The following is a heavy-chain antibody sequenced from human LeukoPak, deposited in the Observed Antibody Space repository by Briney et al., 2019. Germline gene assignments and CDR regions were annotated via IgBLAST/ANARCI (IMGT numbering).Heavy chain of an antibody. CDR1: GFTFSYPW. J-gene: IGHJ4*02. CDR3: TMENSGARA. CDR2: IRSKTHGGTA. D-gene: IGHD4-17*01. Sequence: GGSLRLSCAASGFTFSYPWMSWVSQAPGKGLEWVGRIRSKTHGGTADYAAPVKGRFTISRDDSKNTLYLQMNSLKSEDTAVYYCTMENSGARAWGQGTLVTVSS. V-gene: IGHV3-15*01.